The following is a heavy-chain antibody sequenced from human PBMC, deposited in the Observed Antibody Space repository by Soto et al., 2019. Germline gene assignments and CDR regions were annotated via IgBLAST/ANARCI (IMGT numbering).Heavy chain of an antibody. CDR2: ISSSSSYI. CDR3: TRAPRIAARLYNWFDP. J-gene: IGHJ5*02. D-gene: IGHD6-6*01. CDR1: GFTFSSYS. Sequence: EVQLVESGGGLVKPGGSLRLSCAASGFTFSSYSMNWVRQAPGKGLEWVSSISSSSSYIYYADSVKGRFTISRDNAKNSLYLQMNSLRAEDTAVYYCTRAPRIAARLYNWFDPLGQGTLVTVSS. V-gene: IGHV3-21*01.